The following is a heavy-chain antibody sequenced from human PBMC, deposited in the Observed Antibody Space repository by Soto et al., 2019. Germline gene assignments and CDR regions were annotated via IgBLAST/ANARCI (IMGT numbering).Heavy chain of an antibody. J-gene: IGHJ6*02. D-gene: IGHD1-7*01. Sequence: ASVKVSCKASGGTFSSYAISWVRQAPGQGLEWMGGIIPIFGTANYAQKFQGRVTITADESTSTAYMELSSLRSEDTAVYYCARRITGTTGYYYYYYGMDVWGQGTTVTVSS. CDR3: ARRITGTTGYYYYYYGMDV. CDR2: IIPIFGTA. V-gene: IGHV1-69*13. CDR1: GGTFSSYA.